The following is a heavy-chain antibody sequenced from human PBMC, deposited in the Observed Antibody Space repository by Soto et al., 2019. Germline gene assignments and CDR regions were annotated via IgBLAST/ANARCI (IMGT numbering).Heavy chain of an antibody. J-gene: IGHJ5*02. Sequence: EVQLLESGGGLVQPGGSLRLSCAASVFTFSNYAMTWVRQAPGKGLEWVSAISDSGGSIYYGESVKGRFTISRDNSKKTLYLQMNSLTAEDTAVYYCTKGLLGSGTYYDSWGQGTLVTVSS. CDR1: VFTFSNYA. V-gene: IGHV3-23*01. CDR3: TKGLLGSGTYYDS. D-gene: IGHD3-10*01. CDR2: ISDSGGSI.